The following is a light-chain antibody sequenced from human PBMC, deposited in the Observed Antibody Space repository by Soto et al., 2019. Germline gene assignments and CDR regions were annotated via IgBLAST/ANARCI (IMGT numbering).Light chain of an antibody. CDR1: QSISSW. J-gene: IGKJ4*01. Sequence: DIQMTQSPSTLSASVGDRVTITCRASQSISSWLAWYQQKPGKAPKLLIYKASSLESGVPSRFSGSGSGTEFTLTISRLQPDDFATYYCQPYNSYVTVGGGTKVEIK. CDR2: KAS. CDR3: QPYNSYVT. V-gene: IGKV1-5*03.